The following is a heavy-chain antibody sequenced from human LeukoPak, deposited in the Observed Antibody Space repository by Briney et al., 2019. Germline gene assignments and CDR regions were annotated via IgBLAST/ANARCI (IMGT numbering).Heavy chain of an antibody. Sequence: NPGGCLRLSCAASGFPFDDKAMHWVRQAPGKGLEWVAGISRNSDSTGYADSVKGRFTISRDNAKNSLYLQMNSLRAGDMALYYCVKDMGSGSYRYGGYFDYWGQGTLVTVSS. V-gene: IGHV3-9*03. CDR1: GFPFDDKA. CDR2: ISRNSDST. CDR3: VKDMGSGSYRYGGYFDY. D-gene: IGHD1-26*01. J-gene: IGHJ4*02.